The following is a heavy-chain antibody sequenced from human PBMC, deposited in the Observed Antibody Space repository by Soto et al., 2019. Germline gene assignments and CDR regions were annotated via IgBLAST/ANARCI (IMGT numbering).Heavy chain of an antibody. J-gene: IGHJ4*02. V-gene: IGHV1-8*01. CDR1: GYTFTTYD. Sequence: QVQLVQSGAEVKKPGASVKVSCKASGYTFTTYDIHWVRQATGQGLEWMGWLHPNSGHTGYAQRFQGRVSMTRNTAISTVYMELSSLKSEDTAVYFCARDDYGDFDHWGQGTLVTVSP. CDR2: LHPNSGHT. D-gene: IGHD3-10*01. CDR3: ARDDYGDFDH.